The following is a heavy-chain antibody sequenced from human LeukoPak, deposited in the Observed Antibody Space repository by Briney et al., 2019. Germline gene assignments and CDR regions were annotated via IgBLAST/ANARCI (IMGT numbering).Heavy chain of an antibody. CDR1: GFTFSIYW. CDR2: IKQDGSEK. V-gene: IGHV3-7*01. J-gene: IGHJ4*02. CDR3: ARGSSFGSY. D-gene: IGHD6-6*01. Sequence: PGGSLRLSCAASGFTFSIYWMSWVRQAPGKGLEWVANIKQDGSEKYYVDSVEGRFTVSRDSAKNSLYLQMNSLKVEDTAVYYCARGSSFGSYWGQGTLVTVSS.